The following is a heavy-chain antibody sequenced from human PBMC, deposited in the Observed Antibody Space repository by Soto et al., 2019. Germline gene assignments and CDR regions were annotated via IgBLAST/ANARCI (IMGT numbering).Heavy chain of an antibody. Sequence: QITLKESGPTLVKPTQTLTLTCTFSGFSLSTSGVGVGWIRQPPGKALEWLALIYWDDDKHYSPSLKNRLTXTXGTSKNQVVLTMTNMDPVDTATYYCAHRDSSDVFDIWGQGTMVTVSS. CDR1: GFSLSTSGVG. CDR3: AHRDSSDVFDI. J-gene: IGHJ3*02. V-gene: IGHV2-5*02. D-gene: IGHD3-22*01. CDR2: IYWDDDK.